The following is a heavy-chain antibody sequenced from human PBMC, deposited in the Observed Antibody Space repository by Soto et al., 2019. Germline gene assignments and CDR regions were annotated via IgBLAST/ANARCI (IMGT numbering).Heavy chain of an antibody. CDR3: ARGLNFDD. J-gene: IGHJ4*02. Sequence: PSETLSLTCSVSGGSVSSGTPYWSWIRQPPGRGREWVGHIYSSGNTNYNPSLKSRITISVDTSKNQFSLKLSSVTAADTAVYYCARGLNFDDWGQGTLVTVSS. CDR2: IYSSGNT. CDR1: GGSVSSGTPY. V-gene: IGHV4-61*01.